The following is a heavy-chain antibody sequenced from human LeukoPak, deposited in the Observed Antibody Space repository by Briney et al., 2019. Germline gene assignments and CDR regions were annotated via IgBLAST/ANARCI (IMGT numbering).Heavy chain of an antibody. CDR3: AKDLSIVATAFDY. CDR2: ISYDGSNK. D-gene: IGHD5-12*01. V-gene: IGHV3-30*18. Sequence: GGSLRLSCAASGSTFSSYGMHWVRQAPGKGLEWVAVISYDGSNKYYADSVKGRFTISRDNSKNTLYLQMNSLRAEDTAVYYCAKDLSIVATAFDYWGQGTLVTVSS. J-gene: IGHJ4*02. CDR1: GSTFSSYG.